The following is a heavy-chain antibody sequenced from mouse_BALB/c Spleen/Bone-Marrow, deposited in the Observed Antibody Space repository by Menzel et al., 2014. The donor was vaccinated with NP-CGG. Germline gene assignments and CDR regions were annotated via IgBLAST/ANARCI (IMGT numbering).Heavy chain of an antibody. V-gene: IGHV2-6-7*01. CDR1: GFSLTDYG. D-gene: IGHD2-10*02. CDR3: AREKYGNYYAMGY. J-gene: IGHJ4*01. Sequence: VMLVESGPGLVAPSQSLSITCTVSGFSLTDYGINWVRPPPGKGLEWLGMIWGDGTTDYNSALRSRLSINKDNSRSQVFLKMNSLQTDDTARYYCAREKYGNYYAMGYWGQGTSVTVSS. CDR2: IWGDGTT.